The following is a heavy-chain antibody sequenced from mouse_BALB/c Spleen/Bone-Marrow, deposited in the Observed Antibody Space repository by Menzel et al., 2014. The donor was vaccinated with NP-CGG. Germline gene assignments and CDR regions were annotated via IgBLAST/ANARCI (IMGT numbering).Heavy chain of an antibody. Sequence: QVQLKQSGAELVKPGASVKLSCKASGYTFTSYYMCWVKQRPGQGLEWIGEINPSNGGTNFNEKFKSKATLTVDKSSSTAYMSPSSLTSEDSAVYYCTRSRRAMDHWGQGTSVTVSS. CDR2: INPSNGGT. V-gene: IGHV1S81*02. CDR1: GYTFTSYY. CDR3: TRSRRAMDH. D-gene: IGHD2-12*01. J-gene: IGHJ4*01.